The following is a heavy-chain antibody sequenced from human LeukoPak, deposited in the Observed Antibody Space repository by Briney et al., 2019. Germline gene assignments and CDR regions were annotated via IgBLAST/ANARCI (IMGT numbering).Heavy chain of an antibody. J-gene: IGHJ6*02. CDR1: GGSFSGYY. CDR3: ARGRIAARSGRNYYYYGMDV. Sequence: SETLSLTCAVYGGSFSGYYWSWIRQPPGKGLEWIGEINHSGSTNYNPFLKSRVTISVDTSKNQFSLKLSSVTAADTAVYYCARGRIAARSGRNYYYYGMDVWGQGTTVTVSS. CDR2: INHSGST. D-gene: IGHD6-6*01. V-gene: IGHV4-34*01.